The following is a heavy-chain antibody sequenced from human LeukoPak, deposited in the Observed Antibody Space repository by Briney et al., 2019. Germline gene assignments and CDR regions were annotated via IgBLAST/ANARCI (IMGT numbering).Heavy chain of an antibody. CDR3: ASSLWSGYYAKFDP. J-gene: IGHJ5*02. V-gene: IGHV4-38-2*02. CDR2: IYHSGST. Sequence: SETLSLTCTVSGYSISSGYYWGWIRQPPGKGLEWIGSIYHSGSTYYNPSLKSRVTISVDTSKNQFSLKLSSVTAAGTAVYYCASSLWSGYYAKFDPWGQGTLVTVSS. CDR1: GYSISSGYY. D-gene: IGHD3-3*01.